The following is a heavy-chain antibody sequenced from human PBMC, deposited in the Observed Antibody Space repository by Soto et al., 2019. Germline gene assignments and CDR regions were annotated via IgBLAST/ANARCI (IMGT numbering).Heavy chain of an antibody. CDR2: IYYSGST. CDR3: ARDRVEGLGLDP. Sequence: QVQLQESGPGLVKPSETLSLTCTVSGGSVSSGSYYWSWIRQPPGKGLEWIGYIYYSGSTNYNPSLKSRVTISVDTSKNQFSLKLSSVTAADTAVYYCARDRVEGLGLDPWGQGTLVTVSS. CDR1: GGSVSSGSYY. V-gene: IGHV4-61*01. D-gene: IGHD2-21*01. J-gene: IGHJ5*02.